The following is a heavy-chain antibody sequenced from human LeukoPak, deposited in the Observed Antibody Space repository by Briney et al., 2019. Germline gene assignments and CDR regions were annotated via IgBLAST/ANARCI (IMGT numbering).Heavy chain of an antibody. CDR2: MNPNSGNT. V-gene: IGHV1-8*01. D-gene: IGHD3-9*01. J-gene: IGHJ4*02. CDR3: ASGRRLVRATLYYFDY. Sequence: ASVKVSCKASGYTFTSYDINWVRQATGQGLEWMGWMNPNSGNTGYAQKFQGRVTMTRNTSISTAYMELSSLRSEDTAVYYCASGRRLVRATLYYFDYWGQGTLVTVSS. CDR1: GYTFTSYD.